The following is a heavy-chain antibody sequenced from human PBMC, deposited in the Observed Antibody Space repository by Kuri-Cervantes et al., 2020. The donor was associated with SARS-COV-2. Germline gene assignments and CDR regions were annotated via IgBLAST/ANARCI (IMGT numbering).Heavy chain of an antibody. J-gene: IGHJ4*02. CDR1: GESFSGYY. CDR3: ARLVGIFGVVIGTIDY. V-gene: IGHV4-34*01. Sequence: SETLSLTCAYYGESFSGYYWNWVRQPPGKGLEWIGEINHSGSTNYNPSLKSRVTISVDTSKNRFSLKLSSVTAADTAVYYCARLVGIFGVVIGTIDYWGQGTLVTVSS. D-gene: IGHD3-3*02. CDR2: INHSGST.